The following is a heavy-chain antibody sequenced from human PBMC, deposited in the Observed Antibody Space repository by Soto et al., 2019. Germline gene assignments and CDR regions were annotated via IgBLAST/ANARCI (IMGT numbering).Heavy chain of an antibody. J-gene: IGHJ4*02. V-gene: IGHV6-1*01. CDR2: TYYRSKWYN. Sequence: QTLSLTCAISGDSVSNKSAAWSWIRQSPSRGLEWLGRTYYRSKWYNDYAVSVKSRISINPDTSKNQFSLQLNSVTPEDTAVYYCARDRDGINNADYWGQGTLVTVSS. D-gene: IGHD2-8*01. CDR3: ARDRDGINNADY. CDR1: GDSVSNKSAA.